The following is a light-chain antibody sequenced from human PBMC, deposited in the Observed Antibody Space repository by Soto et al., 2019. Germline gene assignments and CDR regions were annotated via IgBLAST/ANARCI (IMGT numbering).Light chain of an antibody. CDR3: QHYNNWPRT. Sequence: EIVMTQSPATLSVSPGERATLSCRASQSVSSNLAWYQQKPGQAPRLLIYGASTRATGIPARFSGSGSGTEFTPTISILQSEDFAVYYCQHYNNWPRTFGQGTKVEIK. CDR2: GAS. CDR1: QSVSSN. J-gene: IGKJ1*01. V-gene: IGKV3-15*01.